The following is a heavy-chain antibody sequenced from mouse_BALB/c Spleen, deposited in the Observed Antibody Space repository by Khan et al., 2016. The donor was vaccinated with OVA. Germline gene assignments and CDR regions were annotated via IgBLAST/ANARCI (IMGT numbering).Heavy chain of an antibody. V-gene: IGHV1S132*01. CDR3: TREEALYHVDH. CDR1: GYIFTSYW. CDR2: IYPGTDNT. J-gene: IGHJ2*01. Sequence: QVQLQQSGAELVRPGASVKLSCKTSGYIFTSYWIHWVKQRSGQGLEWIARIYPGTDNTYYNEKFKDKATLTADKSSSTAYMQLTSLKSEDSDVYFCTREEALYHVDHWGQGTTLTVSS. D-gene: IGHD3-2*02.